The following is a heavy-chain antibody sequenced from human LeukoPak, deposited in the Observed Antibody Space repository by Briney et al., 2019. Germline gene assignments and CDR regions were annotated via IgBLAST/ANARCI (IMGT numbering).Heavy chain of an antibody. CDR1: GFILSSYV. D-gene: IGHD2-21*01. V-gene: IGHV3-23*01. Sequence: PGGSLRLSCEASGFILSSYVMGWVRQAPGKGLEWVSRISVGGGDTFTADSVKGRFTITRENSKNTLYLQMMGLRVEDTAIYYCAKLNLGEMAYFDSWGQGILVTVSS. CDR3: AKLNLGEMAYFDS. J-gene: IGHJ4*02. CDR2: ISVGGGDT.